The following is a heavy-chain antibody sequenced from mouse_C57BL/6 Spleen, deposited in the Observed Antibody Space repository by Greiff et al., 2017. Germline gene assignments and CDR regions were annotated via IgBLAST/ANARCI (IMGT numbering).Heavy chain of an antibody. CDR2: IYPGSGNT. V-gene: IGHV1-76*01. D-gene: IGHD3-3*01. CDR3: AREAVVPYYFDY. Sequence: QVQLQQSGAELVRPGASVKLSCKASGYTFTDYYINWVKQRPGQGLEWIARIYPGSGNTYYNEKFKGKATLTAEKSSSTAYMQLSSLTSEDSAVYFCAREAVVPYYFDYWGQGTTLTVSS. J-gene: IGHJ2*01. CDR1: GYTFTDYY.